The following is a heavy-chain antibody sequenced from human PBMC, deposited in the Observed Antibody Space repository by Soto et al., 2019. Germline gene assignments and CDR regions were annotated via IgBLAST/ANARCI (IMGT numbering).Heavy chain of an antibody. Sequence: GGSLRLSCAASGFTFSSNYMSWVRQAPGKGLEWVSVIYSGGSTYYEDSVKGRFTISRDNSKNTLYLQMNSLRAEDTAVYYCARDVAAAGPEGDYWGQGTLVTVSS. V-gene: IGHV3-66*01. CDR1: GFTFSSNY. D-gene: IGHD6-13*01. J-gene: IGHJ4*02. CDR2: IYSGGST. CDR3: ARDVAAAGPEGDY.